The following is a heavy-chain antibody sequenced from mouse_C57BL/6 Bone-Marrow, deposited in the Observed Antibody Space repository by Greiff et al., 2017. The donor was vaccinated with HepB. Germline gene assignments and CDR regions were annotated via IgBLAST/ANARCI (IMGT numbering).Heavy chain of an antibody. D-gene: IGHD1-1*01. CDR3: ARETIYYYGSSYVGFAY. Sequence: QVQLQQSGAELVKPGASVKISCKASGYAFSSYWMNWVKQRPGKGLEWIGQIYPGDGDTNYNGKFKGKATLTADKSSSTAYMQLSSLTSEDSAVYFCARETIYYYGSSYVGFAYWGQGTLVTVSA. J-gene: IGHJ3*01. V-gene: IGHV1-80*01. CDR1: GYAFSSYW. CDR2: IYPGDGDT.